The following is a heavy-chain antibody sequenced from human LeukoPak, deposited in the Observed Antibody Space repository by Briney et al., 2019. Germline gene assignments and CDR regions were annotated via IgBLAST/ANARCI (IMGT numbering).Heavy chain of an antibody. CDR3: ARMAVAGNYYYYYGMDV. CDR1: GGSFSSYY. Sequence: SETLSLTCAVYGGSFSSYYWSWIRQPPGKGLEWIGYIYYSGSTNYNPSLKSRVTISVDTSKNQFSLKLSSVTAADTAVYYCARMAVAGNYYYYYGMDVWGQGTTVTVSS. CDR2: IYYSGST. V-gene: IGHV4-59*08. D-gene: IGHD6-19*01. J-gene: IGHJ6*02.